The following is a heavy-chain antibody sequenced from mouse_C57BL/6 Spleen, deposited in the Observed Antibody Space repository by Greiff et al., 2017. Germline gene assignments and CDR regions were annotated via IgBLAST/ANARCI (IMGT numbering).Heavy chain of an antibody. V-gene: IGHV5-4*01. CDR3: ARDRYYGSSVWYFDV. D-gene: IGHD1-1*01. CDR1: GFTFSSYA. J-gene: IGHJ1*03. Sequence: EVKLMESGGGLVKPGGSLKLSCAASGFTFSSYAMSWVRQTPEKRLEWVATISDGGSYTYYPDNVKGRFTISRDNAKNNLYLQMSHLKSEDTAMYYCARDRYYGSSVWYFDVWGTGTTVTVSS. CDR2: ISDGGSYT.